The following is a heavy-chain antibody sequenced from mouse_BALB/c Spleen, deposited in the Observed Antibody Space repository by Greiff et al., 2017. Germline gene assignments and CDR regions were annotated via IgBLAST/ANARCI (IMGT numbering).Heavy chain of an antibody. D-gene: IGHD3-2*02. CDR2: INPSNGGT. CDR1: GYTFTSYY. Sequence: VQLQQPGAELVKPGASVKLSCKASGYTFTSYYMYWVKQRPGQGLEWIGGINPSNGGTNFNEKFKSKATMTVDKSSSTAYMQLSSLTSEDSAVYYSTREAVRYYFDYWGQGTTLTVSS. V-gene: IGHV1S81*02. J-gene: IGHJ2*01. CDR3: TREAVRYYFDY.